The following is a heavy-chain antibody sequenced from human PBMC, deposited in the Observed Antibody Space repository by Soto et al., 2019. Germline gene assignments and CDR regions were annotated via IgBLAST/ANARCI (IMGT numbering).Heavy chain of an antibody. J-gene: IGHJ4*02. CDR2: IYYSGST. V-gene: IGHV4-59*08. CDR3: ATHRRDFDS. Sequence: QVQLQESGPGLVKPSETLSLTCTVSGGSISSYYWSWIRQPPGKGLEWIGYIYYSGSTNYNPSLKSRVTISVDTSKNQFSLKLSSVTAADTAVYYCATHRRDFDSWGQGTLVTVSS. CDR1: GGSISSYY.